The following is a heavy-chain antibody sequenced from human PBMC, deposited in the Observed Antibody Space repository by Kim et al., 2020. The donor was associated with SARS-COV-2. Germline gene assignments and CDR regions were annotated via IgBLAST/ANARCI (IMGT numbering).Heavy chain of an antibody. CDR3: AEVGVVAAK. Sequence: GSTNSHPTLTSRVTISIDTSKNQFSLKLGSVTAADTAVYYCAEVGVVAAKWGQGTLVTVSS. D-gene: IGHD2-15*01. CDR2: GST. J-gene: IGHJ4*02. V-gene: IGHV4-34*01.